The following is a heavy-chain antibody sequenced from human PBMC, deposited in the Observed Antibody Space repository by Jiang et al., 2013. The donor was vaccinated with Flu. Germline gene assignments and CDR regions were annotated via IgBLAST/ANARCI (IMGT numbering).Heavy chain of an antibody. D-gene: IGHD3-16*01. V-gene: IGHV5-51*01. Sequence: AEVKKPGESLKISCKGSGYRFISYWIGWVRQMPGKGLEWMGFIYPGDSDTRYSPSFRGQVTISADKSNNTAYLQWSRLKASDTAMYYCVREGESGYWGQGTLVTVSS. CDR3: VREGESGY. CDR1: GYRFISYW. J-gene: IGHJ4*02. CDR2: IYPGDSDT.